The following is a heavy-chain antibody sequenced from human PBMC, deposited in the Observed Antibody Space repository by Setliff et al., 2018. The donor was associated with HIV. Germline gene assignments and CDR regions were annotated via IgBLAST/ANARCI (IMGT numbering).Heavy chain of an antibody. J-gene: IGHJ4*02. V-gene: IGHV4-38-2*01. D-gene: IGHD4-17*01. CDR3: ARVRQVSDYGDYDYYFDY. CDR2: IYHSGTT. CDR1: GYSISSGSY. Sequence: PSETLSLTCAVSGYSISSGSYWARIRQPPGKGLEWIGGIYHSGTTYYNPSLKSRVTISVDTSKNQFSLKLSSVTAADTAVYYCARVRQVSDYGDYDYYFDYWGQGALVTVSS.